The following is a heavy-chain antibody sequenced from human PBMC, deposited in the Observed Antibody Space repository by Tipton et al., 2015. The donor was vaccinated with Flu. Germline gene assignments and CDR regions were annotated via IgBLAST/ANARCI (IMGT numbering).Heavy chain of an antibody. CDR3: AREGDYYDSSGPISLFYY. V-gene: IGHV4-34*01. J-gene: IGHJ4*02. CDR2: INHSGST. D-gene: IGHD3-22*01. Sequence: TLSLTCAVYGGSFSGYYWSWIRQPPGKGLEWIGEINHSGSTNYNPSLKSRVTISVDTSKNQFSLKLSSVTAADTAVYYCAREGDYYDSSGPISLFYYWGQGTLVTVSS. CDR1: GGSFSGYY.